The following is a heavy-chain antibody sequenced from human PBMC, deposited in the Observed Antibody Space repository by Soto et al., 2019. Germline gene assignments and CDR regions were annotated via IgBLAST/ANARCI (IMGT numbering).Heavy chain of an antibody. V-gene: IGHV3-74*01. Sequence: GGSLRLSCAASGFTFSSYWMHWVRQAPGKGLVWVSRINSDGSSTSYADSVKGRFTISRDNAKNTLYLQMNSLRAEDTAVYYCAREEGHYYYYMDVWGKGTTVTVSS. CDR2: INSDGSST. J-gene: IGHJ6*03. CDR1: GFTFSSYW. CDR3: AREEGHYYYYMDV.